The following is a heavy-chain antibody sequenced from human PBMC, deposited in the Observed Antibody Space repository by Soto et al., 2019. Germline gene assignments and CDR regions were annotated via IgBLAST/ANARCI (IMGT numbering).Heavy chain of an antibody. V-gene: IGHV3-48*02. CDR3: ARDEYSSSSAGYYYYGMDV. CDR2: ISSSSTI. Sequence: PGGSLRLSCAASGFTFSSYSMNWVRQAPGKGLEWVSYISSSSTIYYADSVKGRFTISRDNAKNSLYLQMNGLRDEDTAVYYCARDEYSSSSAGYYYYGMDVWGQGTTVTVSS. CDR1: GFTFSSYS. D-gene: IGHD6-6*01. J-gene: IGHJ6*02.